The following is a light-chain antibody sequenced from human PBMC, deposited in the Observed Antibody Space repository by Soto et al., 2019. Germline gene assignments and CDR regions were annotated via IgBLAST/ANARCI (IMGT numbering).Light chain of an antibody. CDR1: SSDVGNYNL. V-gene: IGLV2-23*03. CDR2: EGS. J-gene: IGLJ2*01. Sequence: QSALTQPASVSGSPGQSITISCTGTSSDVGNYNLVSWYQQHPGKAPKLMIYEGSKRPSGVSNRFSGSKSGNTASLTISGLQAEDEADYYCCSYAGSTTFMVLFGGGTKLTVL. CDR3: CSYAGSTTFMVL.